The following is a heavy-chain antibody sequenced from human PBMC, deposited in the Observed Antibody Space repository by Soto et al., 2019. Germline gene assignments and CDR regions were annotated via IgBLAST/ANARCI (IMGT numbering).Heavy chain of an antibody. D-gene: IGHD1-26*01. V-gene: IGHV1-69*12. Sequence: QVQLVQFGAEVKKPGSSVKVSCKASGGTFSSYAISWVRQAPGQGLEWMGGIIPIFGTANYAQKFQGRVTITADESTSTAYMELSSLRSEDTAVYYCARGGNNHYYLIDYFDYWGQGTLVTVSS. CDR3: ARGGNNHYYLIDYFDY. CDR2: IIPIFGTA. J-gene: IGHJ4*02. CDR1: GGTFSSYA.